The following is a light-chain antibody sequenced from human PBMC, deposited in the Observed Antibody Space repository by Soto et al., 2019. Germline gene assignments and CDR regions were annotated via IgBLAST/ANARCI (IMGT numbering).Light chain of an antibody. CDR3: QQYGNSPWT. V-gene: IGKV3D-15*02. CDR2: GAS. Sequence: EIVLTQSPDTLSVSPGERATLSCRASQTVGSNLAWYQQKPGQAPRLLIYGASTRASDTPARFSGSGSVTEFTLTISRLEPEDFAVYFCQQYGNSPWTFGQGTKVDI. CDR1: QTVGSN. J-gene: IGKJ1*01.